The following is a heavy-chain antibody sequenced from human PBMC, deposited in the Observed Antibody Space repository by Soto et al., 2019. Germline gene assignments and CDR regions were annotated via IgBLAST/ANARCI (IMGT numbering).Heavy chain of an antibody. Sequence: PSETLSLTCAVYGGSFSGYYWTWIRQTPGKGLEWIGEINQVDQSGTTIYNPSLKSRVTISADTSKSQFSLNLSSVTAADTAVYYCARGLGLSDIWGQGTMVTVSS. D-gene: IGHD3-16*01. CDR2: INQVDQSGTT. CDR3: ARGLGLSDI. CDR1: GGSFSGYY. J-gene: IGHJ3*02. V-gene: IGHV4-34*01.